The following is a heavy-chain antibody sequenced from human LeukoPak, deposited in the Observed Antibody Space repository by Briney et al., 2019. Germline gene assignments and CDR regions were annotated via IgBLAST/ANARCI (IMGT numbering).Heavy chain of an antibody. D-gene: IGHD6-13*01. CDR2: IIPISGTA. V-gene: IGHV1-69*13. J-gene: IGHJ4*02. CDR3: ARWAGDSSAWYPALFDY. Sequence: SVRVSCKASGGTFSNHAISWVRQAPGQGLEWMGVIIPISGTANYAQKFQGRVTITADASTSTVHMELSSLTSDDTAVYYCARWAGDSSAWYPALFDYWGQGTLVTVSS. CDR1: GGTFSNHA.